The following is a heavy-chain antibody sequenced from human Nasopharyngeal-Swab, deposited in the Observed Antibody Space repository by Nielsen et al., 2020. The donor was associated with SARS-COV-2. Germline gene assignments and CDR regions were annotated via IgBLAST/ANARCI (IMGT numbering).Heavy chain of an antibody. CDR3: ASHQDYDILTGYYQTAFDI. Sequence: ASVKVSCKASGYTFTSYYMHWVRQAPGQGLEWMGIINPSGGSTSYAQKFQGRVTMTRDTSTSTVYMELSSLRPEDTAVYYCASHQDYDILTGYYQTAFDIWGQGTMVTVSS. D-gene: IGHD3-9*01. CDR2: INPSGGST. J-gene: IGHJ3*02. V-gene: IGHV1-46*01. CDR1: GYTFTSYY.